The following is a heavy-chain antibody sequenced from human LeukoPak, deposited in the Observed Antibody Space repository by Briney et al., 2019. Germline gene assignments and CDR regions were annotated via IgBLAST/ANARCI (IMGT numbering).Heavy chain of an antibody. CDR2: IIPIFGTA. CDR3: ASRAVRDYYYYYYMDV. D-gene: IGHD5-24*01. J-gene: IGHJ6*03. CDR1: GGTFSSYA. V-gene: IGHV1-69*13. Sequence: ASVKVSCKASGGTFSSYAISWVRQAPGQGLEWMGGIIPIFGTANYAQKFQGRVTITADESTSTAYMELSSLRSEDTAVYYCASRAVRDYYYYYYMDVWGKGTTVTISS.